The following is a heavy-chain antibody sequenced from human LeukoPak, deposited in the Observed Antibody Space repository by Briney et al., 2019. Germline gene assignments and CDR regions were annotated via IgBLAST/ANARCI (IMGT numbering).Heavy chain of an antibody. CDR1: GYTFTSYY. J-gene: IGHJ5*02. CDR2: INPTGGST. V-gene: IGHV1-46*01. Sequence: ASVTVSCKASGYTFTSYYMHWVRQAPGQGLEWMGLINPTGGSTGYAQKFQGRVTMTRDMSTTTDYMELSSLRSEDTAIYYCARDNSVGDNAWWFDPWGQGTLVTVSS. CDR3: ARDNSVGDNAWWFDP. D-gene: IGHD1-26*01.